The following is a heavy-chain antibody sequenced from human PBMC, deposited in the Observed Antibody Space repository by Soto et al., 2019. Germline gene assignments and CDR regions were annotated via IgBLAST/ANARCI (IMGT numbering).Heavy chain of an antibody. CDR3: ARELNGPYDYGDYASHVGAFDI. CDR1: GFTFSSYG. J-gene: IGHJ3*02. D-gene: IGHD4-17*01. CDR2: IWYDGSNK. V-gene: IGHV3-33*01. Sequence: GGSLRLSCAASGFTFSSYGMHWVRQAPGKGLEWVAVIWYDGSNKYYADSVKGRFTISRDNSKNTLYLQMNSLRAEDTAVYYCARELNGPYDYGDYASHVGAFDIWGQGTMVTVSS.